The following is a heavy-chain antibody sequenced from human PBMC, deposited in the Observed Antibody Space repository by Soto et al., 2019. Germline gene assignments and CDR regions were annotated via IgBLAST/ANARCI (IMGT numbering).Heavy chain of an antibody. CDR1: GGSLSRGGYY. J-gene: IGHJ4*02. Sequence: QVQLQESGPGLVKPSQTLSLTCSVSGGSLSRGGYYWSWLRQHPGKGLEWIGYIFYNGSAYYNPYLTSRVTISVDTSKNQFSLELNSVPAADTAVYYCAREEGYCRGDSCYSVIYYWGQGTLVT. CDR3: AREEGYCRGDSCYSVIYY. D-gene: IGHD2-15*01. CDR2: IFYNGSA. V-gene: IGHV4-31*03.